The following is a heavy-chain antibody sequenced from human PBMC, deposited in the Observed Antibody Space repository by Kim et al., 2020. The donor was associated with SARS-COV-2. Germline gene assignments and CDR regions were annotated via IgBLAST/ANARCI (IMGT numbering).Heavy chain of an antibody. D-gene: IGHD6-19*01. CDR3: ARDRAVAGERFDY. CDR2: ISYDGSNK. J-gene: IGHJ4*02. CDR1: GFTFSSYA. Sequence: GGSLRLSCAASGFTFSSYAMHWVRQAPGKGLEWVAVISYDGSNKYYADSVKGRFTISRDNSKNTLYLQMNSLRAEDTAVYYCARDRAVAGERFDYWGQGT. V-gene: IGHV3-30*04.